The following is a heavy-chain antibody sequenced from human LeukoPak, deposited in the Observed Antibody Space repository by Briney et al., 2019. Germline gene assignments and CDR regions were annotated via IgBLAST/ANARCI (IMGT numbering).Heavy chain of an antibody. V-gene: IGHV1-69*04. Sequence: ASVKVSCKASGGTFSSYAISWVRQAPGQGLEWMGRIIPILGIANYAQKSQGRVTITTDESTSTAYMELSSLRSEDTAVYYCARVNYYYYYMDVWGKGTTVTVSS. CDR2: IIPILGIA. CDR3: ARVNYYYYYMDV. J-gene: IGHJ6*03. CDR1: GGTFSSYA.